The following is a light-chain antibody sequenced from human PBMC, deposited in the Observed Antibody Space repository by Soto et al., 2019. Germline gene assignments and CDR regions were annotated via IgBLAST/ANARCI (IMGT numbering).Light chain of an antibody. J-gene: IGKJ1*01. CDR2: WAS. CDR3: QQYYSTLWT. V-gene: IGKV4-1*01. Sequence: DIVMTQSPDSLAVSLGERATINCKSNQSVFYSPNNKNYLAWYQQKPGQPPKLLIYWASTRESGVPDRFSGSGSVTDFTLTISSLQAEDVAVYYCQQYYSTLWTFGQGTKVEIK. CDR1: QSVFYSPNNKNY.